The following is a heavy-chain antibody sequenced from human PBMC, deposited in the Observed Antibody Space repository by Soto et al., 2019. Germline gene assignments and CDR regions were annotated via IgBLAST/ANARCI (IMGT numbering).Heavy chain of an antibody. CDR3: ARDSTSGAIVYYYYMDV. J-gene: IGHJ6*03. V-gene: IGHV3-21*01. D-gene: IGHD3-10*01. CDR2: ISSSSSYI. Sequence: EVQLVESGGGLVKPGGSVRLSCAASGFTFSSYSMNWVRQAPGKGLEWVSSISSSSSYIYYADSVKGRFTISRDNAKNSLYLQMNSLRAEDTAVYYCARDSTSGAIVYYYYMDVWGKGTTVTVSS. CDR1: GFTFSSYS.